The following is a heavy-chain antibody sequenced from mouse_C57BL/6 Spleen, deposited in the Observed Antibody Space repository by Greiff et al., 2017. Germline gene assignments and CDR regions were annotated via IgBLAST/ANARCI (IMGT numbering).Heavy chain of an antibody. CDR2: IYPEDGDT. J-gene: IGHJ3*01. Sequence: VQLQQPGTELVKPGASVKLSCKASGYTFTSYWMHWVKQRPEQGLEWIGRIYPEDGDTEYAPKFQGKATMTADTSSNTAYLQLSSLTSEDTAVYYCTTDYYGSSYGWFAYWGQGTLVTVSA. CDR1: GYTFTSYW. V-gene: IGHV14-1*01. CDR3: TTDYYGSSYGWFAY. D-gene: IGHD1-1*01.